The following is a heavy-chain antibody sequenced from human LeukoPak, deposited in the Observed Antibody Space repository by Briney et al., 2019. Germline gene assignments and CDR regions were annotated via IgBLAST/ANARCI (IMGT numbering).Heavy chain of an antibody. D-gene: IGHD4-17*01. CDR1: GFTFSSYE. CDR3: ARYGYGDYEDYYYYMDV. CDR2: ISSSGSTI. Sequence: GGSLRLSCAASGFTFSSYEMNWVRQAPGKGLEWVSYISSSGSTIYYADSVKGRFTISRDNAKNSLYLQMNSLRAEDTAVYYCARYGYGDYEDYYYYMDVWGKGTTVTISS. V-gene: IGHV3-48*03. J-gene: IGHJ6*03.